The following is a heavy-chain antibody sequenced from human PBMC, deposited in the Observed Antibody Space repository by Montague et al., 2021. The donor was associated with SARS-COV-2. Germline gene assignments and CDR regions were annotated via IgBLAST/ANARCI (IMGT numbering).Heavy chain of an antibody. CDR2: ISSGSSST. J-gene: IGHJ6*02. D-gene: IGHD3-16*01. V-gene: IGHV3-11*05. CDR3: ARGLRYPHYVMDV. Sequence: SLRLSCAASGFTFSDFHMSWIRQAPGTGLEWVSYISSGSSSTKFADSVRGRFTISRDNAKNSLYLQMNSLRVEDTAVYYCARGLRYPHYVMDVWGQGTTVTVSS. CDR1: GFTFSDFH.